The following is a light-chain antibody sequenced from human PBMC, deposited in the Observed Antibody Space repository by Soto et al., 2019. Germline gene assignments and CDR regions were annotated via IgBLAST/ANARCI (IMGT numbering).Light chain of an antibody. CDR1: QSVSSSY. CDR2: DAS. J-gene: IGKJ1*01. CDR3: QQYGSSQWT. V-gene: IGKV3-20*01. Sequence: EIVLTQSPGTLSLSPGERATLSCRASQSVSSSYLAWYQQKPGQAPRLLIHDASSRATGIPDRFSGSGSGTDFTLTISRLEPEDFAVYYCQQYGSSQWTFGQGTKVEIK.